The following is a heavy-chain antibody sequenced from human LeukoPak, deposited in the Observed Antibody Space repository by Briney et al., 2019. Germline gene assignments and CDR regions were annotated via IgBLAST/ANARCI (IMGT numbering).Heavy chain of an antibody. CDR3: AKVMPPGRIRFYSYYMDV. CDR1: GFTFSSYS. V-gene: IGHV3-23*01. Sequence: PGGSLRLSCAASGFTFSSYSMSWVRQAPGKGLEWVSAIGGSGGSTYYADSVKGRFTISRDNSKNTLYLQMNSLRAEDTAVYYCAKVMPPGRIRFYSYYMDVWGKGTTVSVS. CDR2: IGGSGGST. D-gene: IGHD2-15*01. J-gene: IGHJ6*03.